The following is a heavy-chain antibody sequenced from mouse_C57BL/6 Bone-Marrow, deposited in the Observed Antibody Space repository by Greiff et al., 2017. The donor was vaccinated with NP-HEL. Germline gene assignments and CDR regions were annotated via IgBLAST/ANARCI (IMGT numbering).Heavy chain of an antibody. D-gene: IGHD1-1*01. CDR3: ASVLRWGFAY. V-gene: IGHV5-6*02. CDR1: GFTFSSYG. J-gene: IGHJ3*01. Sequence: DVMLVESGGDLVKPGGSLKLSCAASGFTFSSYGMSWVRQTPDKRLEWVATISSGGSYTYYPDSVKGRFTISRDNAKNTLYLQMSSLKSEDTAMYYCASVLRWGFAYWGQGTLVTVSA. CDR2: ISSGGSYT.